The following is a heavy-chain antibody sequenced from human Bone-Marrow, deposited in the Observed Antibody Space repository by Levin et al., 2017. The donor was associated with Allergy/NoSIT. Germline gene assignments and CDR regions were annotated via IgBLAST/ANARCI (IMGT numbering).Heavy chain of an antibody. CDR1: GFTVSNNY. Sequence: PGGSLRLSCAASGFTVSNNYMSWVRQAPGKGLEWVSFIYSGGGTYYADSVKGRFTISRDSSENTLYLQMNSLRAEDTAVYYCKNRLDWGQGTLVTVSS. CDR2: IYSGGGT. CDR3: KNRLD. V-gene: IGHV3-66*02. J-gene: IGHJ4*02.